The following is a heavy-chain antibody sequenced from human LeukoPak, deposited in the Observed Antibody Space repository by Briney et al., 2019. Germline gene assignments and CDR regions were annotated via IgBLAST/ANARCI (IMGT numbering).Heavy chain of an antibody. CDR2: IDHSGST. Sequence: SETLSLTCAVFGGSFSDYYWNWIRQPPGKGLEWIGEIDHSGSTNSNPSLKSRVTISADTSKNQFSLKLSSVTAADTAVYYCARAPGGWFGELLAYYFDYWGQGTLVAVSS. CDR1: GGSFSDYY. V-gene: IGHV4-34*01. CDR3: ARAPGGWFGELLAYYFDY. D-gene: IGHD3-10*01. J-gene: IGHJ4*02.